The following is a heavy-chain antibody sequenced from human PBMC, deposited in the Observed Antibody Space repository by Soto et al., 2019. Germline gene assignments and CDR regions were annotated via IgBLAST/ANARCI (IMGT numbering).Heavy chain of an antibody. V-gene: IGHV4-30-2*01. CDR3: ARAPAIAHWYFDL. J-gene: IGHJ2*01. D-gene: IGHD2-21*02. CDR2: IYESGNT. Sequence: QLQLQESGSGLVKPSQTLSLTCAVSGGSISSGGAISSNSYSWNWIRQPPGKGLEWIGSIYESGNTCYSPSLKSRVSISVDRSKNQFSLNLSSVTAADTAVYYCARAPAIAHWYFDLWGRGTLATVSS. CDR1: GGSISSGGAISSNSYS.